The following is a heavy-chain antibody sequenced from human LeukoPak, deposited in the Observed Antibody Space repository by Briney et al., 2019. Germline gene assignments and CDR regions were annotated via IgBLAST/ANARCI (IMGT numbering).Heavy chain of an antibody. CDR3: ARDRSSGYYSDAFDI. V-gene: IGHV4-34*01. CDR1: GFSFSLSY. D-gene: IGHD3-22*01. J-gene: IGHJ3*02. Sequence: GSLRLSCAASGFSFSLSYMSWVRQAPGKGLEWIGEINHSGSTNYNPSLKSRVTISVDTSKNQLSLKLTSVTAADMAVYYCARDRSSGYYSDAFDIWGQGTMVTVSS. CDR2: INHSGST.